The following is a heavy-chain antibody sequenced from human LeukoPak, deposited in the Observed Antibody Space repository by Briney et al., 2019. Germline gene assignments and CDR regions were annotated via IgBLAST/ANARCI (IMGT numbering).Heavy chain of an antibody. J-gene: IGHJ6*03. Sequence: GGSLRLSCAASGLTFSSYGMHWVRQAPGKGLEWVAFIRYDGSNKYYADSVKGRFTISRDNSKNTLYLQMNSLRAEDTAVYYCAKDLTTDYYYYYYMDVWGKGTTVTISS. CDR2: IRYDGSNK. V-gene: IGHV3-30*02. D-gene: IGHD1-1*01. CDR1: GLTFSSYG. CDR3: AKDLTTDYYYYYYMDV.